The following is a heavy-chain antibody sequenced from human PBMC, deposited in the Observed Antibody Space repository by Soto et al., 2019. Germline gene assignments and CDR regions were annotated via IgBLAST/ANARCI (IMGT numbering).Heavy chain of an antibody. CDR2: IYYSGST. CDR1: GGSISSYY. CDR3: AREGPGSGRTAGP. J-gene: IGHJ5*02. Sequence: QVPLQESGPGLVKPSETLSLTCTVSGGSISSYYWSWIRQPPGKGLEWIGYIYYSGSTNYNPSLKSRVTISVDTSKNQFSLKLSSVTAADTAVYYCAREGPGSGRTAGPWGQGTLVTVSS. D-gene: IGHD2-15*01. V-gene: IGHV4-59*01.